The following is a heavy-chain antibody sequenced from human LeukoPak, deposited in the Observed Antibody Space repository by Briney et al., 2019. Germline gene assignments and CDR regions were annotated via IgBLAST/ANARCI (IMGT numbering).Heavy chain of an antibody. D-gene: IGHD2-21*02. J-gene: IGHJ4*02. Sequence: GGSLRLSCAASGFTFSSYGMHWVRQAPGKGLEWVAFIRYDGSNKYYADSVKGRFTISRDNSKNTLYLQMNSLRAEDTAVYYCAKDDFRYCGGDCPNDYWGQGTLVTVSS. CDR3: AKDDFRYCGGDCPNDY. CDR2: IRYDGSNK. V-gene: IGHV3-30*02. CDR1: GFTFSSYG.